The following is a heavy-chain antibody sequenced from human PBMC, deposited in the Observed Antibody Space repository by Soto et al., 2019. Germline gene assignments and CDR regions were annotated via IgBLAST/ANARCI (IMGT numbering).Heavy chain of an antibody. Sequence: GASLKIFCKGTGYRFTSYWIGWVRQMTGKGLECMGIIYPGYSDTRYSPSFQGQVTISADKSISTAYLQWSSLKASDTAMYYCARHVQVGGDTAMAQPYYYYYGMDVWGQGTTVTVSS. D-gene: IGHD5-18*01. CDR1: GYRFTSYW. V-gene: IGHV5-51*01. CDR3: ARHVQVGGDTAMAQPYYYYYGMDV. J-gene: IGHJ6*02. CDR2: IYPGYSDT.